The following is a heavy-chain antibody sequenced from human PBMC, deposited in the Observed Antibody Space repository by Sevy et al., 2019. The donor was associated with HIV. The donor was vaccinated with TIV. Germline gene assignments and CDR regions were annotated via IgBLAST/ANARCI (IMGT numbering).Heavy chain of an antibody. Sequence: GGSLRLSCAASGFTFSSYWMHWVRQAPGKGLVWVSRINSDGSSTSYADSVKGRFTISRDNAKNTLYLQMNSLRAEDTAVYYCARGRYSYGYAEYFQHWGQGTLVTVSS. CDR2: INSDGSST. D-gene: IGHD5-18*01. CDR3: ARGRYSYGYAEYFQH. CDR1: GFTFSSYW. V-gene: IGHV3-74*01. J-gene: IGHJ1*01.